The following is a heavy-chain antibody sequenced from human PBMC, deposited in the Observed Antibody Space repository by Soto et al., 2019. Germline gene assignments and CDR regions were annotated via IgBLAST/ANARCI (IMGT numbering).Heavy chain of an antibody. CDR2: IYYSGST. CDR1: GGSISSYY. D-gene: IGHD3-22*01. CDR3: ARRRGYYYDSSGYFDY. J-gene: IGHJ4*02. Sequence: PSETLSLTCTVSGGSISSYYWSWIRQPPGKGLEWIGYIYYSGSTNYNPSLKSRVTISVDTSKNQFSLKLSSVTAADTAVYYCARRRGYYYDSSGYFDYWGQGTLVTVSS. V-gene: IGHV4-59*08.